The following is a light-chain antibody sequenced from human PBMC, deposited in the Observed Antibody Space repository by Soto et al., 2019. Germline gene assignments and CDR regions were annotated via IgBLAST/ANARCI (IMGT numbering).Light chain of an antibody. CDR2: GAS. CDR1: QSVSSN. CDR3: QQYNNWPPYT. Sequence: EIVMTQSPATLYVSPGERATLSCRASQSVSSNLAWYQQKPGQAPRLLIYGASTRATGIPARFIGSGFGTEFTLTISSLQSEDFAMYYCQQYNNWPPYTFGQGTNLDIK. V-gene: IGKV3-15*01. J-gene: IGKJ2*01.